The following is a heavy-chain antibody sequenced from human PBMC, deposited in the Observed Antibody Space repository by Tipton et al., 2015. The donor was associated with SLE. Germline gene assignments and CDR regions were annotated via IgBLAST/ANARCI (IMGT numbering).Heavy chain of an antibody. CDR3: ARVSGGLLWFGEFLD. CDR2: INHSGST. D-gene: IGHD3-10*01. Sequence: TLSLTCAVYGGSFSGYYWSWIRQPPGKGLEWIGEINHSGSTNYNPSPKSRVTISVDTSKNQFSLKLSSVTAADTAVYYCARVSGGLLWFGEFLDWGQGTLVTVSS. CDR1: GGSFSGYY. V-gene: IGHV4-34*01. J-gene: IGHJ4*02.